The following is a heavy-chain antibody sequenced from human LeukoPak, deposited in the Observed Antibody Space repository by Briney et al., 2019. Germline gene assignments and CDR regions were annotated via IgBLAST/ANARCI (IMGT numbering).Heavy chain of an antibody. J-gene: IGHJ6*03. Sequence: SETLSLTCTVSGGSISSGSYYWSWIRQPAGKGLEWIGRIYTSGSTNYNPSLKSRVTISVDTSKNQFSLKLSSVTAADTAVYYCARGYSSGWRGYYYYMDVWGKGTTVTVSS. V-gene: IGHV4-61*02. D-gene: IGHD6-19*01. CDR2: IYTSGST. CDR1: GGSISSGSYY. CDR3: ARGYSSGWRGYYYYMDV.